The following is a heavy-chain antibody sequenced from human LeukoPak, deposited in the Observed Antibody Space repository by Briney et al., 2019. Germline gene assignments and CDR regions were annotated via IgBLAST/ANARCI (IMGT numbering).Heavy chain of an antibody. Sequence: SETLSLTCAVYGGSFSGYYWSWIRQPPGKGLEWIGEINHSGSTNYNPSLKSRVTISVDTSKNQFSLKLSSVTAADTAVYYCARGSSGYYSFDYWGQGTLVTVSS. CDR2: INHSGST. CDR3: ARGSSGYYSFDY. V-gene: IGHV4-34*01. D-gene: IGHD3-22*01. J-gene: IGHJ4*02. CDR1: GGSFSGYY.